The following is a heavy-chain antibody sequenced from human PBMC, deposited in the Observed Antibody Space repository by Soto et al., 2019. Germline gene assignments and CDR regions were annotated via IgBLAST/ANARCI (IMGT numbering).Heavy chain of an antibody. V-gene: IGHV1-3*01. CDR3: ARARYCSSTSCSPTRLAY. CDR2: INAGNGNT. J-gene: IGHJ4*02. Sequence: QVQLVQSGAEVKKPGASVKVSCKASGYTFTSYAMHWVRQAPGQRLEWMGWINAGNGNTKYSQKFQGRVTITRVTYASTAYMELSSLRSKETAVYYCARARYCSSTSCSPTRLAYWGQGTLVTVSS. D-gene: IGHD2-2*01. CDR1: GYTFTSYA.